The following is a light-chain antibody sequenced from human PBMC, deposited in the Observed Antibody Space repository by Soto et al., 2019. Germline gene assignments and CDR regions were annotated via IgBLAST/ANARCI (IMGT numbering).Light chain of an antibody. J-gene: IGKJ1*01. V-gene: IGKV3-20*01. Sequence: EIVLTQSPGTLSLSPGERATLSCRASQSISSSYLAWYQQKPGQAPRLLVYGASSRASDVPDRFSGSGSGTDFTLTISSLQSEDFAVYYCQQYNNWPPVTFGQGTKVEIK. CDR3: QQYNNWPPVT. CDR2: GAS. CDR1: QSISSSY.